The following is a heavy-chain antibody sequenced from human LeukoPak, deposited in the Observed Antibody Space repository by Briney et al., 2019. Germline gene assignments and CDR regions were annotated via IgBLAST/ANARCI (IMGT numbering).Heavy chain of an antibody. CDR2: INHSGST. J-gene: IGHJ3*01. CDR3: ARGDCSGYRS. CDR1: GGSFSGYY. V-gene: IGHV4-34*01. D-gene: IGHD3-22*01. Sequence: PSETLSLTCAVYGGSFSGYYWSWIRQPPGKGLEWIGEINHSGSTNYNPSLKSRVTISVDTSKNQFSLKLSSATAADTAVYYCARGDCSGYRSWGQGTMVTVSS.